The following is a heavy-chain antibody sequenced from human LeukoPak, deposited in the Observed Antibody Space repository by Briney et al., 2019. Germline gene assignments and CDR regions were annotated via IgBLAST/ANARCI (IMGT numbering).Heavy chain of an antibody. CDR3: VKTIAVAGNFDY. V-gene: IGHV3-64*05. Sequence: GGSLRLSCSASVFTFSSYTMHWVRQAPGKGLEYVSAISPNGGSTYYGDSVKGRFTISRDNSKKTLYFQMSSLRAEDTAVYYCVKTIAVAGNFDYWGQGTLVTVS. CDR1: VFTFSSYT. CDR2: ISPNGGST. D-gene: IGHD6-13*01. J-gene: IGHJ4*02.